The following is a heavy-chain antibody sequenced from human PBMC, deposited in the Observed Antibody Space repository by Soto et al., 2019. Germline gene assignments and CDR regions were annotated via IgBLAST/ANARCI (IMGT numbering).Heavy chain of an antibody. J-gene: IGHJ3*02. D-gene: IGHD3-22*01. CDR2: MYPDDSDI. CDR3: ATAYVYDFENSNYYRDAFDI. Sequence: GESLKISCKASGYSFSFYWIGWVRQMPGKGLEWMAIMYPDDSDIRYSPSFEAHVTISADKSTSTAFLQWSSLKASDNAMYYCATAYVYDFENSNYYRDAFDIWGQGTLVTVS. V-gene: IGHV5-51*01. CDR1: GYSFSFYW.